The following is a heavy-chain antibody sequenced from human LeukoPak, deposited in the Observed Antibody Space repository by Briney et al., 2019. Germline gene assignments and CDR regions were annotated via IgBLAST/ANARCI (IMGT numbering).Heavy chain of an antibody. CDR3: ASTQWLLHDILDY. V-gene: IGHV4-39*01. CDR2: IYYSGST. J-gene: IGHJ4*02. CDR1: GGSINSGGYS. D-gene: IGHD3-22*01. Sequence: SETLSLTCAVSGGSINSGGYSWGWIRQPPGKGLEWIGSIYYSGSTYYNPSLKSRVTISVDTSKNQFSLKLSSVTAADTAVYYCASTQWLLHDILDYWGQGTLVTVSS.